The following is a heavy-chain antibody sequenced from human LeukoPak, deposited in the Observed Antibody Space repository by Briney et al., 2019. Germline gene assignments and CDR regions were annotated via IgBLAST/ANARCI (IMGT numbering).Heavy chain of an antibody. CDR1: GYTFTSSD. D-gene: IGHD2-2*01. Sequence: ASVKVSCKASGYTFTSSDINWVRQATGQGLEWMGWMNPNSGNTGYAQKFQGRVTMTRNTSISTAYMELSSLRSEDTAVYYCARGGVPAALNWFDPWGRGTLVTVSS. CDR2: MNPNSGNT. J-gene: IGHJ5*02. CDR3: ARGGVPAALNWFDP. V-gene: IGHV1-8*01.